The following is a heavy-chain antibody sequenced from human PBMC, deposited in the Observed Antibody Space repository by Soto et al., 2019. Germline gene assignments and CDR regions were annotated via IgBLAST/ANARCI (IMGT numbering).Heavy chain of an antibody. CDR2: IRNKANGYTT. J-gene: IGHJ4*02. CDR3: AKEATNDQWELLHFDS. V-gene: IGHV3-72*01. CDR1: GFSFSDHY. Sequence: TGGSLRLSCAASGFSFSDHYMDWVRQAPGKGLEWLGRIRNKANGYTTEYAASVRGRISISRDDAKNSLFLQVTNVKIEDTAVYFCAKEATNDQWELLHFDSWGQGNLVTVSS. D-gene: IGHD1-26*01.